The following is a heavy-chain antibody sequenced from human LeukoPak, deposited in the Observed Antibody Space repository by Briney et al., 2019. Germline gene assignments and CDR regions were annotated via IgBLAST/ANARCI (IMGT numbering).Heavy chain of an antibody. V-gene: IGHV4-34*01. CDR1: GGSFSGYY. J-gene: IGHJ3*02. Sequence: SETLSLTCAVYGGSFSGYYWSWIRQPPGKGLEWIGEINHSGSTNYNPSLKCRVTISVDTSKNQFSLKLSSVTAADTAVYYCARGHLVSNAFDIWGQGTMVTVSS. D-gene: IGHD5/OR15-5a*01. CDR2: INHSGST. CDR3: ARGHLVSNAFDI.